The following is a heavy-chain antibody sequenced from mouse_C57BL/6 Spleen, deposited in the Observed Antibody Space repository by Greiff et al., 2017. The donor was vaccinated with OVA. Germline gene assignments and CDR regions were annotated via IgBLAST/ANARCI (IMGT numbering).Heavy chain of an antibody. CDR3: AREGFYGNTFFDY. J-gene: IGHJ2*01. D-gene: IGHD2-1*01. CDR2: ISYDGSN. V-gene: IGHV3-6*01. Sequence: EVQLVESGPGLVKPSQSLSLTCSVTGYSITSGYYWHWIRQFPGNKLEWMGYISYDGSNNYNPSLKNRISITRDTSKNQFFLKLNSVTTEDTATYYCAREGFYGNTFFDYWGQGTTLTVSS. CDR1: GYSITSGYY.